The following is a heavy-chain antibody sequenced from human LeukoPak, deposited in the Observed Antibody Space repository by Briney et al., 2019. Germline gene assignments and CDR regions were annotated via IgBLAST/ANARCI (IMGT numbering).Heavy chain of an antibody. J-gene: IGHJ6*03. CDR3: ARILENSSGWPYYYYYMDV. CDR1: GFTFSTYG. V-gene: IGHV3-23*01. D-gene: IGHD6-19*01. Sequence: KSGGSLRLSCAASGFTFSTYGMSWVRQAPGKGLEWVSTISGSGGSTYYADSVKGRFTISRDNSKNTLYLQMNSLRAEDTAVYYCARILENSSGWPYYYYYMDVWGKGTTVTISS. CDR2: ISGSGGST.